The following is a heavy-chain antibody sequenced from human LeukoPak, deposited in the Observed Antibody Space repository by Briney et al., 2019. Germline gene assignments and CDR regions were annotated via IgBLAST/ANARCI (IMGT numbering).Heavy chain of an antibody. CDR3: ARGPHREWSYMYNRFDP. V-gene: IGHV4-34*01. CDR1: GGSFSGYY. CDR2: INHSGST. D-gene: IGHD1-26*01. J-gene: IGHJ5*02. Sequence: SETLSLTCAVYGGSFSGYYWSWIRQPPGKGLEWIGEINHSGSTYYNPSLKSRVTISVDTSKNQFSLKLSSVTAADTAVYYCARGPHREWSYMYNRFDPWGQGTLVTVSS.